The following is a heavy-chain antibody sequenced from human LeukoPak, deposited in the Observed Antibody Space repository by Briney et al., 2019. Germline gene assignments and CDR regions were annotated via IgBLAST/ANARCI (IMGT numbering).Heavy chain of an antibody. V-gene: IGHV4-4*07. J-gene: IGHJ4*02. CDR1: GGSMNNYY. D-gene: IGHD3-22*01. CDR3: ARYKVGDLVRSGYFYSRGLDY. Sequence: PSETLSLTCIISGGSMNNYYWSWVRQPAGRGLEWIGRIYATGTTDYNPSLQSRVTMSVETSKNQFSLNLTSVTAADTAVYFCARYKVGDLVRSGYFYSRGLDYWGQGFLVTVSS. CDR2: IYATGTT.